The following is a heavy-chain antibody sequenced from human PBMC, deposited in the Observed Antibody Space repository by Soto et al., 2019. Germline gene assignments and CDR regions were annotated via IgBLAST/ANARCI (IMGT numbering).Heavy chain of an antibody. D-gene: IGHD6-25*01. CDR1: GGTFSSYT. J-gene: IGHJ4*01. Sequence: ASVKVSCKASGGTFSSYTISWVRQAPGQGLEWMGRIIPILDIANYAQKFQGRVTITADKSADTVYMELSSLRSDDTAVYYCAKSAAGTFDSWGQGTLVTVSS. V-gene: IGHV1-69*02. CDR3: AKSAAGTFDS. CDR2: IIPILDIA.